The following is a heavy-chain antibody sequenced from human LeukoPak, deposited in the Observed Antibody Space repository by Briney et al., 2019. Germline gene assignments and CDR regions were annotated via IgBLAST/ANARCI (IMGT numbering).Heavy chain of an antibody. J-gene: IGHJ4*02. CDR3: ARFEDYYGSGSSLDY. V-gene: IGHV3-21*01. CDR1: GFTFSSYS. Sequence: PGGSLRLSCAASGFTFSSYSMNWVRQAPGKGLEWVSSISSSSSYIYYADSVKGRFTISRDNAKNSLYLQMNSLRAEDTAVYYCARFEDYYGSGSSLDYWGQGTLVTVSS. CDR2: ISSSSSYI. D-gene: IGHD3-10*01.